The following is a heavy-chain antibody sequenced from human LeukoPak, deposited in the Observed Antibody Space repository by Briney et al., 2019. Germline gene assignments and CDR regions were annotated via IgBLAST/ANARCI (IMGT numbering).Heavy chain of an antibody. CDR1: GFTFSSYS. CDR3: ARDVGGEYQLLGYYYYGMDV. CDR2: ISSSSSYI. Sequence: GGSLRLSCAASGFTFSSYSMNWVRQAPGKGLEWVSSISSSSSYIYYADSVKGRFTISRDNAKNSLYLQMNSLRAEDTAAYYCARDVGGEYQLLGYYYYGMDVWGQGTTVTVPS. D-gene: IGHD2-2*01. J-gene: IGHJ6*02. V-gene: IGHV3-21*01.